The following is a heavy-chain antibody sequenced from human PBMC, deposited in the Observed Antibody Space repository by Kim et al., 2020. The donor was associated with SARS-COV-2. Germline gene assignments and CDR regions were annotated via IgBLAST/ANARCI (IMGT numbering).Heavy chain of an antibody. CDR1: GFTFSEYY. V-gene: IGHV3-11*04. Sequence: GGSLRLSCAASGFTFSEYYMTWIRQAPGKGLEWIAYISNSGWALNYADSVKGRLTISRDNAKKSLFLQMNSLRADDTAVYYCARFLPGVADKSPAWDFWGQGTLVTVSS. CDR3: ARFLPGVADKSPAWDF. J-gene: IGHJ4*02. CDR2: ISNSGWAL. D-gene: IGHD2-8*01.